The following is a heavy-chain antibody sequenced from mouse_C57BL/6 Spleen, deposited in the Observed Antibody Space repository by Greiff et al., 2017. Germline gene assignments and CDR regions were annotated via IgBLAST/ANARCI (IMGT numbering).Heavy chain of an antibody. D-gene: IGHD1-1*01. CDR1: GFSLTSYG. CDR2: IWSGGST. Sequence: VKVVESGPGLVQPSQSLSITCTVSGFSLTSYGVHWVRQSPGKGLEWLGVIWSGGSTDYNAAFISRLSISKDNSKSQVFFKMNSLQADDTAIYYCARNYYYGRRAMDYWGQGTSVTVSS. J-gene: IGHJ4*01. CDR3: ARNYYYGRRAMDY. V-gene: IGHV2-2*01.